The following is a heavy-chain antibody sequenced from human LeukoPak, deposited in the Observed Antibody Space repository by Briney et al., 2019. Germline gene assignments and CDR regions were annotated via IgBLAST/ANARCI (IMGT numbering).Heavy chain of an antibody. J-gene: IGHJ6*02. CDR3: ARDYDSSGYYPHYYYYYGMDV. CDR1: GFTFSSYS. V-gene: IGHV3-21*01. CDR2: ISSSSSYI. Sequence: PGGSLRISCAASGFTFSSYSMNWVRQAPGKGLEWVSSISSSSSYIYYADSVKGRFTISRDNAKNSLYLQMNSLRAEDTAVYYCARDYDSSGYYPHYYYYYGMDVWGQGTTVTVSS. D-gene: IGHD3-22*01.